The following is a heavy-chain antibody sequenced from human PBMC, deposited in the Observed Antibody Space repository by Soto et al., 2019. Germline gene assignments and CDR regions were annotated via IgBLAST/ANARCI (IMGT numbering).Heavy chain of an antibody. V-gene: IGHV4-39*01. Sequence: PSETLSLTCTVSGGSISSSPYYWGRIRQPPGKGLEWIGSINYSGSTYYNPSLKSRLTLSVDTSKNQFSLRVISVTAADTALYYCSRRAPEGFDPWGQGTLVTVSS. CDR3: SRRAPEGFDP. J-gene: IGHJ5*02. CDR2: INYSGST. CDR1: GGSISSSPYY.